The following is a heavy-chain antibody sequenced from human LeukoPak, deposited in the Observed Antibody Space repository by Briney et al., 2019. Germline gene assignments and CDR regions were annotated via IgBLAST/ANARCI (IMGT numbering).Heavy chain of an antibody. CDR3: AAPYCSSTSCYTGYFDY. J-gene: IGHJ4*02. V-gene: IGHV3-30*01. D-gene: IGHD2-2*02. CDR2: ISYDGSNK. CDR1: GFTFSSYA. Sequence: AGGSLRLSCAASGFTFSSYAMHWVRQAPGKGLEWVAVISYDGSNKYYADSVKGRFTISRGNSKNTLYLQVNSLRAEDTAVYYCAAPYCSSTSCYTGYFDYWGQGTLVTVSS.